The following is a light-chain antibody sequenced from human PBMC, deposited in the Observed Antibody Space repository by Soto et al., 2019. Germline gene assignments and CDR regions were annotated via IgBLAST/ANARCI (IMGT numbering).Light chain of an antibody. Sequence: DIQMTQSPSPLSASVGDRVTITCRANQRISNYLNWYQQKPGKAPNLVISAASSLQSGVPSRFSGGGSGTDFILTISSLQPEDFATYYCQQSYTSPWTFGQGTRVEIK. CDR1: QRISNY. CDR3: QQSYTSPWT. CDR2: AAS. J-gene: IGKJ1*01. V-gene: IGKV1-39*01.